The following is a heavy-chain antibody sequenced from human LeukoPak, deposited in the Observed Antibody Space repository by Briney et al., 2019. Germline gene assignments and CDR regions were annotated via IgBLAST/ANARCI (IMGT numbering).Heavy chain of an antibody. J-gene: IGHJ6*02. D-gene: IGHD5-12*01. CDR1: GYTFTSYD. CDR2: MNPNSGNT. V-gene: IGHV1-8*01. CDR3: ARGYGHYSGFHYYYYGMDV. Sequence: GASVKVSCKASGYTFTSYDINWVRQATGQGPEWIGWMNPNSGNTGYAQKFQGRVTMTRNTSISTAYMELRSLRSDYTAVYYCARGYGHYSGFHYYYYGMDVWGQGTTVTVSS.